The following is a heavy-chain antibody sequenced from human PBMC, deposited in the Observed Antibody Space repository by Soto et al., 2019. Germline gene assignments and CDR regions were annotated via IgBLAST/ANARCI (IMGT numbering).Heavy chain of an antibody. J-gene: IGHJ4*02. D-gene: IGHD6-13*01. CDR3: AHSRIDAAGLFDS. Sequence: QITLKESGPTLVKPTQTLTLTCTFSGFSLSTSRVGVGWIRQPPGKALEWLALIYWDGDKHYSPSLKSRLAITENTTKNQVVLTMTTMDPVDTATYYCAHSRIDAAGLFDSWGQGTLVTVSS. CDR1: GFSLSTSRVG. CDR2: IYWDGDK. V-gene: IGHV2-5*02.